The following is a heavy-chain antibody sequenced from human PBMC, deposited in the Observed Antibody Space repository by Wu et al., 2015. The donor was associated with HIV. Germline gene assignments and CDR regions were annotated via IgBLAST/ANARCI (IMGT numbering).Heavy chain of an antibody. CDR1: GYTLTSFD. CDR3: ARNYYDSSAYYEGIDFDY. D-gene: IGHD3-22*01. V-gene: IGHV1-2*02. Sequence: QVQLVQSGAEVKKPGASVKVSCKASGYTLTSFDINWVRQATGQGLEWMGWMNPXSGGTNYAQKFQGRVTMTRDTSISTAYMELSRLTSDDTAVYYCARNYYDSSAYYEGIDFDYWGQGTLVTVSS. J-gene: IGHJ4*02. CDR2: MNPXSGGT.